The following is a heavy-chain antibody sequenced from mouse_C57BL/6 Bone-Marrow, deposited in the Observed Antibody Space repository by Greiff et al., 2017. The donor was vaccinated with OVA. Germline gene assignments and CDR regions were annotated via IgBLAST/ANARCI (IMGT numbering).Heavy chain of an antibody. CDR2: ISRGSGTI. CDR3: AKTAQAWAWFAY. CDR1: GFTFSGYG. J-gene: IGHJ3*01. D-gene: IGHD3-2*02. Sequence: EVQLLESGGGLVKPGGSLKLSCEASGFTFSGYGMHWVSQAPEQGLEWVGYISRGSGTIYYDDTFKGRFTISRDTSTNTLFLQMTSLMSEDTAMYYCAKTAQAWAWFAYWGQGTLVTVSA. V-gene: IGHV5-17*01.